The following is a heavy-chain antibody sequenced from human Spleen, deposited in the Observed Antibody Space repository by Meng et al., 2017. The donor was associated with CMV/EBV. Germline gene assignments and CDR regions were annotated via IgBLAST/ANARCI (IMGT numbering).Heavy chain of an antibody. V-gene: IGHV1-18*01. CDR2: ISANNGNT. J-gene: IGHJ6*02. CDR1: GYTFTSYG. CDR3: ARDTQAVHYYDMDV. Sequence: ASVKVSCKTSGYTFTSYGINWVRQAAGQGLEWMGWISANNGNTNYAQNFQGRVTMTRDTSISTAYMELSRLRSDDTAMYYCARDTQAVHYYDMDVWGQGTTVTVSS. D-gene: IGHD2-15*01.